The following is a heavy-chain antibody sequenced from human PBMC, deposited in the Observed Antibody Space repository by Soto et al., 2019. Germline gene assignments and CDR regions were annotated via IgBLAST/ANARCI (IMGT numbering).Heavy chain of an antibody. D-gene: IGHD3-22*01. Sequence: ASVKVSCKASGYTFTGYYMHWVRQAPGQGLEWMGWINPNSGGTNYAQKFQGRVTMTRDTSISTAYMELRRLRSADTAVYYCARVIDDEDSSGYYCDYWGRGNLVTVSS. V-gene: IGHV1-2*02. J-gene: IGHJ4*02. CDR2: INPNSGGT. CDR3: ARVIDDEDSSGYYCDY. CDR1: GYTFTGYY.